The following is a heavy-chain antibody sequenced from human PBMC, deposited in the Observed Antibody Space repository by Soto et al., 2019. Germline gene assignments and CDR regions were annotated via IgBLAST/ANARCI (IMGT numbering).Heavy chain of an antibody. D-gene: IGHD3-10*01. CDR2: INAGNGNT. Sequence: QVQLVQSGAEEKKPGASVKVSCKASGYTFTSYAMHWVRQAPGQRLEWMGWINAGNGNTKYSQKFQGRVTITRDTXXSTAYMELSSLRSEDTAVYYCARDAYGSGNNWFDPWGQGTLVTVSS. CDR3: ARDAYGSGNNWFDP. V-gene: IGHV1-3*05. J-gene: IGHJ5*02. CDR1: GYTFTSYA.